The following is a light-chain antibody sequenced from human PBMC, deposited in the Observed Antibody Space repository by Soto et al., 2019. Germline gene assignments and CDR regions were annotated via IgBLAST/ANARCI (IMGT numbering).Light chain of an antibody. Sequence: SYELAQPPSVSVAPGQTATITCGGNSIGSESVHWYQQKPGQAPVPVVYDDRDRPSGIPERFSGSNSGDTATLTISRVEAGDEADYYCQVWDSSIDHVVFGGGTKLTVL. CDR2: DDR. CDR1: SIGSES. CDR3: QVWDSSIDHVV. V-gene: IGLV3-21*02. J-gene: IGLJ2*01.